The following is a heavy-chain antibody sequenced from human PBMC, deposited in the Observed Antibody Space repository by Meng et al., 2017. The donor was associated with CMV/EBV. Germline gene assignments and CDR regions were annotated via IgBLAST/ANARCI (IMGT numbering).Heavy chain of an antibody. Sequence: ASRSPFPGYSIPWVRQAPGRGLGWMGWINPSGGGTNYAQKFQGRVTMTRDTSISTAYMELSRLRSDDTAVYYCARGMKQQLVDFDYWGQGTLVTVSS. CDR1: RSPFPGYS. D-gene: IGHD6-13*01. CDR3: ARGMKQQLVDFDY. J-gene: IGHJ4*02. CDR2: INPSGGGT. V-gene: IGHV1-2*02.